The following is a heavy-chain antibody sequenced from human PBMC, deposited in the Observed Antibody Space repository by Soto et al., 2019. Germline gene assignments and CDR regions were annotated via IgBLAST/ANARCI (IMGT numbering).Heavy chain of an antibody. V-gene: IGHV3-53*01. CDR3: ARGVEHMDV. CDR2: LYRGGST. J-gene: IGHJ6*01. CDR1: GFIVSDKY. Sequence: PWGSLSLSCAASGFIVSDKYMTWVRQAPGKGLEWVSSLYRGGSTFYADSVRGRFTISRDTSKNTLSLQMNSLRADDTGVYSCARGVEHMDVWGRVTTVTVSS.